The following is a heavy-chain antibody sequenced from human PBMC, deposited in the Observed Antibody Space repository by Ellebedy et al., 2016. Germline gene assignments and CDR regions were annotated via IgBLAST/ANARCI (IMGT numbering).Heavy chain of an antibody. CDR3: ARGGIAVAGAFDY. J-gene: IGHJ4*02. V-gene: IGHV3-33*01. CDR2: IWYDGSNK. D-gene: IGHD6-19*01. Sequence: GESLKISCAASGFTFSSYGMHWVRQAPGKGLEWVAVIWYDGSNKYYADSVKGRFTISRDNSKNTLYLQMNSLRAEDTAVYYCARGGIAVAGAFDYWGQGTLVTVSS. CDR1: GFTFSSYG.